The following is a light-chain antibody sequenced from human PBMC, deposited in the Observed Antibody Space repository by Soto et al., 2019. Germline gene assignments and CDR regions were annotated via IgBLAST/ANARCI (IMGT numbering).Light chain of an antibody. Sequence: EIVMTHSPVTLSVSPVERATLSCRASQSVSSNLAWYQQKPGQAPSLLIYGAFTRATGIPARFSGTGSGTEFTLTISSLQSEDFALYYCQQYNDWPLTFGQGTKVDIK. CDR3: QQYNDWPLT. J-gene: IGKJ1*01. CDR2: GAF. V-gene: IGKV3-15*01. CDR1: QSVSSN.